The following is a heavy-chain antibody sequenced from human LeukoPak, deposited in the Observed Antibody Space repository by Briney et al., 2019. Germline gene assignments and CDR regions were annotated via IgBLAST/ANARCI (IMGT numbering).Heavy chain of an antibody. CDR3: AREGEYYGSGSYCDY. J-gene: IGHJ4*02. V-gene: IGHV3-21*01. CDR2: ISSSSSYI. CDR1: GFTFSAYS. Sequence: GSLRLSCAASGFTFSAYSMTWVRQAPGKGLEWVSFISSSSSYIYYADSVKGRFTISRDNAKNSLYLQMNSLRAEDTAVYYCAREGEYYGSGSYCDYWGQGTLVTVSS. D-gene: IGHD3-10*01.